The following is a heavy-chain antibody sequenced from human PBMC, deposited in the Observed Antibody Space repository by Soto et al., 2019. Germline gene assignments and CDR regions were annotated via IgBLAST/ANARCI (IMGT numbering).Heavy chain of an antibody. CDR3: AQTEDGGRSRTPAGWFDA. D-gene: IGHD2-15*01. V-gene: IGHV2-26*01. J-gene: IGHJ5*02. CDR2: IFSNDER. CDR1: GFSLSNAGMG. Sequence: GSGPTLVNPTENLTLTCTVSGFSLSNAGMGVSWIRQPPGKALEWLAHIFSNDERRFSTSLKNRLTISKDTFNSQVVLIMTNMDPVDTATYYCAQTEDGGRSRTPAGWFDAWGQGTLVTVSS.